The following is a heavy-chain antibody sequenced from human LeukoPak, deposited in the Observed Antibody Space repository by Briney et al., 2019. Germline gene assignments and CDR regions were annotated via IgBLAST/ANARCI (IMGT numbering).Heavy chain of an antibody. V-gene: IGHV4-59*01. CDR3: ARVSRRWLQLYYFDY. CDR2: IYYSGST. J-gene: IGHJ4*02. CDR1: GGSISSYY. D-gene: IGHD5-24*01. Sequence: LETLSLTCTVSGGSISSYYWSWIRQPPGKGLEWIGYIYYSGSTNYNPSLKSRVTISVDTSKNQFSLKLSSVTAADTAVYYCARVSRRWLQLYYFDYWGQGTLVTV.